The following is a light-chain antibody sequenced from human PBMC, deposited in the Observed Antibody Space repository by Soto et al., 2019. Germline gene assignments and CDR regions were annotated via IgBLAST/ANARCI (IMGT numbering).Light chain of an antibody. J-gene: IGKJ1*01. V-gene: IGKV1-6*01. CDR3: VQDYNYPQT. CDR2: AAS. CDR1: QGIRND. Sequence: AIQMTQSPSSLSASVGDRVTITCRASQGIRNDLGWYQQKPGKAPKLLIYAASSLQSGVPSRFSGSGSGTDFTLTINNLQPEDFATYYCVQDYNYPQTFGQGTKVDIK.